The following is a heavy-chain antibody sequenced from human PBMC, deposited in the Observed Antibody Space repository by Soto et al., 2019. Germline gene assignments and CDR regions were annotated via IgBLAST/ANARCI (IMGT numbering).Heavy chain of an antibody. D-gene: IGHD2-21*01. V-gene: IGHV3-23*01. CDR3: AKDRGLLIRGSDH. Sequence: HPGGSLRLSCAASGFSFSSYAMSWVRQSPGKGLEWVSGISGRGDRTYYADSVMGRFTISRDNSRNTVSLQMNSLRAEDTALYYCAKDRGLLIRGSDHWGQGTLVTVSS. CDR2: ISGRGDRT. J-gene: IGHJ4*02. CDR1: GFSFSSYA.